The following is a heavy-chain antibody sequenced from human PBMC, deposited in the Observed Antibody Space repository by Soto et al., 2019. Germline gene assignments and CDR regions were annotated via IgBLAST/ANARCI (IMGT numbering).Heavy chain of an antibody. CDR1: GYSFTDYW. CDR2: IYPGNSDA. Sequence: GESLKISCKGSGYSFTDYWIGWVRQMPGQGLEWMGIIYPGNSDARYSPSFQGQVTISADKSINTAYLRWSSLKASDTAMYYCAAWLYSDTSGYKGYYFDYWGRGTLVTVSS. D-gene: IGHD3-22*01. V-gene: IGHV5-51*01. J-gene: IGHJ4*02. CDR3: AAWLYSDTSGYKGYYFDY.